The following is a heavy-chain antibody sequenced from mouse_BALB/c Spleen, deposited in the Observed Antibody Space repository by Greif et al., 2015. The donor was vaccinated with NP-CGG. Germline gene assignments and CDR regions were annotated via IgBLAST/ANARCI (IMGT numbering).Heavy chain of an antibody. V-gene: IGHV14-3*02. Sequence: EVKLLESGAELVKPGASVKLSCTASGFNIKDTYIHWVKQRPEQGLEWIGRIDPANGDTKYDPRFQGKATITTDTSSNTAYLQVSSLTSEDTAVYYCARVRVYAMDYWGQGTSVTVSS. J-gene: IGHJ4*01. CDR1: GFNIKDTY. CDR3: ARVRVYAMDY. CDR2: IDPANGDT.